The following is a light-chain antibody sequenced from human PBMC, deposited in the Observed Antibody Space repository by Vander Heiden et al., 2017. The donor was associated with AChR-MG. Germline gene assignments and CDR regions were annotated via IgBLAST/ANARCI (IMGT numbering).Light chain of an antibody. CDR1: QGISSD. J-gene: IGKJ1*01. CDR2: AAS. V-gene: IGKV1-39*01. CDR3: QQSYSTPQT. Sequence: DIQISQSPSSLSASVGDRVTITCRASQGISSDLNWYQQKPGKAPKLLIYAASSLQSGVPSRFSGSGSGTDFTLTISSLQPEDFATYYCQQSYSTPQTFGQGTKVEIK.